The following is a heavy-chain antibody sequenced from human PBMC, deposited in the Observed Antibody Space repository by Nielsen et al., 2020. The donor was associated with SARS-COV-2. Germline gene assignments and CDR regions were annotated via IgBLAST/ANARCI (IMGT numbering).Heavy chain of an antibody. CDR2: ISKSYTPI. D-gene: IGHD5-18*01. Sequence: GESLKISCTASGFSFSSYGMNWVRQAPGKGLEWVSYISKSYTPIDYADSVKGRFTISRDNARNSLYLQMNDLRAEDTAVYYCVRKDTSMGFYYYGMDVWGRGTTVTVSS. J-gene: IGHJ6*02. CDR3: VRKDTSMGFYYYGMDV. V-gene: IGHV3-48*01. CDR1: GFSFSSYG.